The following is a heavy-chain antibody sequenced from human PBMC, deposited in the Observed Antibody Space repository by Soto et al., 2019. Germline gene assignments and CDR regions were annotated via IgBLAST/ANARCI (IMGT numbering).Heavy chain of an antibody. CDR2: ISGSGGST. Sequence: GGSLRLSCAASGFTFSSYAMSWVRQAPGKGLEWVSAISGSGGSTYYADSVKGRFTISIDNSKNTLYLQMNSLRAEDTAVYYCAKGGVRGNWFYWGQGTLVTVSS. J-gene: IGHJ4*02. D-gene: IGHD3-10*01. CDR1: GFTFSSYA. V-gene: IGHV3-23*01. CDR3: AKGGVRGNWFY.